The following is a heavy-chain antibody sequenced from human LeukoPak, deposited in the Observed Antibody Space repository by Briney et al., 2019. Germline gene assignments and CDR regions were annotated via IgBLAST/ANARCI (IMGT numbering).Heavy chain of an antibody. V-gene: IGHV3-30*18. Sequence: GRSLRLSCAASGFTFSSYGMHWVRQAPGKGLEWVAVISYDGSNKYYADSVKGRFTISRDNSKNTLYLQMNSLRAEDTAVYYCAKDHAIKAPCLPDYWGQGTLVTVSS. J-gene: IGHJ4*02. D-gene: IGHD2-8*01. CDR2: ISYDGSNK. CDR1: GFTFSSYG. CDR3: AKDHAIKAPCLPDY.